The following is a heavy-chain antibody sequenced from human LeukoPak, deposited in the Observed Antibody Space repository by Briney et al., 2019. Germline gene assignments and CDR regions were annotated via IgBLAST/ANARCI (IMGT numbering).Heavy chain of an antibody. D-gene: IGHD4-11*01. V-gene: IGHV3-23*01. Sequence: PGGAVRLSCAASGFTFSSYAMSWVRQAPGKGLEWVSTISGSGVTTYYADSVKGRFTVSRDNSRNTLYLQMNSLRPEDTAVYYCASASGDTYGYSKDYWGQGTLVTVSS. CDR1: GFTFSSYA. CDR3: ASASGDTYGYSKDY. CDR2: ISGSGVTT. J-gene: IGHJ4*02.